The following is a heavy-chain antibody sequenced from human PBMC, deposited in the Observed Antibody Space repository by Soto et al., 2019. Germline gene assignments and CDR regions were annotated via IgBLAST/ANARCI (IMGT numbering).Heavy chain of an antibody. CDR3: ANDNCYFDY. V-gene: IGHV4-59*11. CDR1: GGSINNHY. Sequence: SETLSLTCTVSGGSINNHYWSWIRQPPGKGLEWIGYIDYTGATNYSPSPASRVTISVDTSKNQFSLKLTSLTAADTAIYYCANDNCYFDYWGQGTPVTVSS. CDR2: IDYTGAT. D-gene: IGHD1-20*01. J-gene: IGHJ4*03.